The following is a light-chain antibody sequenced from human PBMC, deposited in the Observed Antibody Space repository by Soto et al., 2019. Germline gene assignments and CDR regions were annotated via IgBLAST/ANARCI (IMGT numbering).Light chain of an antibody. J-gene: IGKJ1*01. CDR3: QQRSNWPPTWT. V-gene: IGKV3-11*01. CDR1: QSVSTY. CDR2: DAS. Sequence: EIVFTQSPATLSLSPGERATLSCRASQSVSTYLAWYQQKPGQAPRLLIYDASNRATGIPARFSGSGSGTDFTLTISSLEPEDFAVYYCQQRSNWPPTWTFGQGTKVEI.